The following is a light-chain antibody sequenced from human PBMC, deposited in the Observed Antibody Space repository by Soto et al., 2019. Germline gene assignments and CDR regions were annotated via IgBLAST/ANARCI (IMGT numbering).Light chain of an antibody. CDR2: DVS. CDR3: SSYTSSSTLEVI. J-gene: IGLJ2*01. Sequence: QSVLTQPASVSGSPGQSITISCTGTSSDVGAYNYVSWYQQYPGKAPKLMIYDVSNRPSGVSNRFSGSKSGNTASLTISGLQAEDEADYYCSSYTSSSTLEVIFGGGTKVTVL. CDR1: SSDVGAYNY. V-gene: IGLV2-14*01.